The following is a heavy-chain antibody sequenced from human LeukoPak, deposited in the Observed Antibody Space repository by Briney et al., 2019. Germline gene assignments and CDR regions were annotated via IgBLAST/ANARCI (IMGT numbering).Heavy chain of an antibody. Sequence: PGGSLRLSCAASGFAFRSYAMHWVRQAPGKGLEWVSAISGSGGSTYYADSVKGRFTISRDNSKNTLYLQMNSLRAEDTAVYYCARGIAAAGTALYNWGQGTLLTVSS. CDR2: ISGSGGST. D-gene: IGHD6-13*01. CDR3: ARGIAAAGTALYN. V-gene: IGHV3-23*01. J-gene: IGHJ4*02. CDR1: GFAFRSYA.